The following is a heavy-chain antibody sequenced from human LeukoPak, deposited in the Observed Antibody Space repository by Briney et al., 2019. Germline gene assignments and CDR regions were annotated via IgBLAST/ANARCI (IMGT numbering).Heavy chain of an antibody. Sequence: PGGSLRLSCAASGFTFSSYSMNWVRQAPGKGLEWVSSISSSSSYIYYADSVKGRFTISRDNDRNSLYLQMNSLRAEDTAVYYCARGYTNYGYAFDIWGQGTMVTVSS. CDR3: ARGYTNYGYAFDI. J-gene: IGHJ3*02. V-gene: IGHV3-21*01. CDR1: GFTFSSYS. D-gene: IGHD4-11*01. CDR2: ISSSSSYI.